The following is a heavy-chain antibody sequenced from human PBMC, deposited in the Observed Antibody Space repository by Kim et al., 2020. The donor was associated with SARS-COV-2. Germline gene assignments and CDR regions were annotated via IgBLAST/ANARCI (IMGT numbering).Heavy chain of an antibody. D-gene: IGHD1-1*01. Sequence: SETLSLTCTVSGGSISSYYWSWIRQPPGKGLEWIGYIYYSGSTNYNPSLKSRVTISVDTSKNQFSLKLSSVTAADTAVYYCARKPWNDLHFDYWGQGTLVTVSS. CDR1: GGSISSYY. CDR3: ARKPWNDLHFDY. V-gene: IGHV4-59*01. J-gene: IGHJ4*02. CDR2: IYYSGST.